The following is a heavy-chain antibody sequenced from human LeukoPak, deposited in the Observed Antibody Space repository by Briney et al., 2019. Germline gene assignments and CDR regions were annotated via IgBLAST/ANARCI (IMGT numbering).Heavy chain of an antibody. Sequence: SETLSLTCAVYGGSFSGYYWSWIRQPPGKGLEWIGEINHSGSTNYNPSLKSRVTISVDKSKNQFSLKLSSVTAADTAVYYCARASGWYPNYYYYYMDVWGKGTTVTVSS. D-gene: IGHD6-19*01. CDR2: INHSGST. CDR3: ARASGWYPNYYYYYMDV. V-gene: IGHV4-34*01. J-gene: IGHJ6*03. CDR1: GGSFSGYY.